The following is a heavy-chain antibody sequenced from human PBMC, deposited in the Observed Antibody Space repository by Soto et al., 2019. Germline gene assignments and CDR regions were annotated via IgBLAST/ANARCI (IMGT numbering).Heavy chain of an antibody. CDR3: AIGCLYNSSWYDGY. J-gene: IGHJ4*02. D-gene: IGHD6-13*01. CDR1: GFTFSSYA. V-gene: IGHV3-23*01. Sequence: EVQLLESGGALVQPGGSLRLSCAASGFTFSSYAMSWVRQAPGKGLEWVSSISASGDSTHYADSVKGRFAISRDNSKDDMDMNLNSLTSDDTAVYYWAIGCLYNSSWYDGYWGQGTMVTVSS. CDR2: ISASGDST.